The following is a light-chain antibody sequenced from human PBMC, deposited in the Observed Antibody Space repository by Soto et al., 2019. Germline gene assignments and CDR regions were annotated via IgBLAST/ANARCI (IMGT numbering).Light chain of an antibody. CDR1: SSDFGGYNF. V-gene: IGLV2-14*01. Sequence: QSALTQPASVSGSLGQSITISCTGTSSDFGGYNFVSWYQQHPGKAPKLMIYPVSNRPSLVSNRFSGSKYGNTASLTISGLLAEEDAEYYGSSYTTTNTHVVFGGENKLNV. J-gene: IGLJ2*01. CDR2: PVS. CDR3: SSYTTTNTHVV.